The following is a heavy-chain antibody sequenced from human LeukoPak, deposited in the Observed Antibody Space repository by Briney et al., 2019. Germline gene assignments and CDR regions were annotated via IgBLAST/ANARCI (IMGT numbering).Heavy chain of an antibody. CDR3: ARGLGYCGGDCFSSWYLDV. J-gene: IGHJ2*01. V-gene: IGHV1-8*01. CDR1: GYIFTSHD. CDR2: MNPQSGDG. Sequence: ASVKVSCKTSGYIFTSHDISWLRQAPGQGLEWMEWMNPQSGDGHSAPKFQGRVAMTRDISTNTAYMELRSLRSDDTAVYYCARGLGYCGGDCFSSWYLDVWGHGTLVTVSS. D-gene: IGHD2-21*02.